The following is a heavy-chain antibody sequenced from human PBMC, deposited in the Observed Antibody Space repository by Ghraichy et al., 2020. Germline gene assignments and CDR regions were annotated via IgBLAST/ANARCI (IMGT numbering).Heavy chain of an antibody. Sequence: GGSLRLSCAASGFTFSSYAMSWVRQAPGKGLEWVSAISGSGGSTYYADSVKGRFTISRDNSKNTLYLQMNSLRAEDTAVYYCAKGMDFYYGSGSYPPDYWGQGTLVTVSS. CDR1: GFTFSSYA. CDR2: ISGSGGST. D-gene: IGHD3-10*01. V-gene: IGHV3-23*01. CDR3: AKGMDFYYGSGSYPPDY. J-gene: IGHJ4*02.